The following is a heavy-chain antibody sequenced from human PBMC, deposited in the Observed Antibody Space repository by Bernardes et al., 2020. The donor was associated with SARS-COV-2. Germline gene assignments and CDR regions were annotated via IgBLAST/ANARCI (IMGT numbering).Heavy chain of an antibody. Sequence: GGSLRLSCAASGFTVSGNYMGWVRRAPGKGLEWVSFIYIGGDTYFADSVEGRFTLSRDNSKNTLYLQMNSLRAEDTAVYYCAREGGYGSGTSFDFWGQGTQVTVSS. CDR1: GFTVSGNY. CDR2: IYIGGDT. J-gene: IGHJ4*02. CDR3: AREGGYGSGTSFDF. V-gene: IGHV3-53*01. D-gene: IGHD3-10*01.